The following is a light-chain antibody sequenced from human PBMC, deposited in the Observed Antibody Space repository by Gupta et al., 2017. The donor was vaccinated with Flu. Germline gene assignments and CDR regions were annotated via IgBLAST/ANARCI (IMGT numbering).Light chain of an antibody. V-gene: IGKV1-16*02. CDR3: KQYLQNPMT. J-gene: IGKJ5*01. Sequence: DIQMSLSLSSRSASAGDRITITCRASQSSNNYLDWFQQKPGKAPKSLIYVASSLQRGVPEKFSGSGSGTDFTLKISRVEAEDVGAYYCKQYLQNPMTFGQGTRLE. CDR1: QSSNNY. CDR2: VAS.